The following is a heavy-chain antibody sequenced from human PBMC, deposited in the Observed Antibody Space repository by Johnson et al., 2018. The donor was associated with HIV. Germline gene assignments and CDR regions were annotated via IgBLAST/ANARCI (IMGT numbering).Heavy chain of an antibody. Sequence: VQLVESGGGVVRPGGSLRLSCAASGFTFSDYYMSWIRQAPGKGLEWVAVISYDGNNKYYADSVKGPFTISRDNSKNTLYLQMNSLRAGDTAVYYCARSLIAAADAFDIWGQGTMVTVSS. CDR3: ARSLIAAADAFDI. J-gene: IGHJ3*02. D-gene: IGHD6-13*01. CDR2: ISYDGNNK. V-gene: IGHV3-30*19. CDR1: GFTFSDYY.